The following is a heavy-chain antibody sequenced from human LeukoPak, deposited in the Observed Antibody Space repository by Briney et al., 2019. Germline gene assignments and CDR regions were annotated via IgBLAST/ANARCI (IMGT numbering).Heavy chain of an antibody. J-gene: IGHJ5*02. Sequence: GRSLRLSCAASGFMFTGYGMHWVRQAPGKGLEWAAFIWYDASNKYYADSVKGRFTISRDNTKNTLYLQMNGLRAEDTSVYYCARRISGWFDPWGQGTLVTVSS. CDR1: GFMFTGYG. CDR3: ARRISGWFDP. V-gene: IGHV3-33*01. D-gene: IGHD3-3*02. CDR2: IWYDASNK.